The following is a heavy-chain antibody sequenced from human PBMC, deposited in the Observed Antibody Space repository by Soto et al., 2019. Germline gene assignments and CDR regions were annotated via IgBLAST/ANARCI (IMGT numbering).Heavy chain of an antibody. CDR3: ARVGSDSSLYYYYYMDV. Sequence: ASVKVSCKASGYTFTSYGISWVRQAPGQGLEWMGWISAYNGNTNYAQKLQGRVTMTTDTSTSKAYMELRSLRSDDTAVYYCARVGSDSSLYYYYYMDVWGKGTTVTVSS. CDR1: GYTFTSYG. J-gene: IGHJ6*03. D-gene: IGHD4-4*01. V-gene: IGHV1-18*01. CDR2: ISAYNGNT.